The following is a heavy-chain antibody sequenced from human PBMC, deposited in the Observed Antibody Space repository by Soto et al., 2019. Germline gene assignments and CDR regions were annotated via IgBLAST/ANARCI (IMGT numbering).Heavy chain of an antibody. CDR3: ARDFIWAAASGYYYYGTDV. J-gene: IGHJ6*02. V-gene: IGHV3-33*01. D-gene: IGHD6-13*01. CDR2: IWYDGSNK. Sequence: KGLEWVAVIWYDGSNKYYADSVKGRFTISRDNSKNTLYLQMNSLRAEDTAVYYCARDFIWAAASGYYYYGTDVLGQGSTV.